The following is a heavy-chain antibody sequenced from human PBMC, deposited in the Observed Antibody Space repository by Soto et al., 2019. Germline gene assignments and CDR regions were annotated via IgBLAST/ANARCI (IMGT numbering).Heavy chain of an antibody. J-gene: IGHJ1*01. V-gene: IGHV3-30*03. Sequence: QVQLVESGGGVVQPGRSVRLSCAASGFSCSYYAMHWVRQAPGKGLEWVAVIAYDSSKKYYADSVKGRFTISRDNSKNTLYLQMNILRDYNTAVYYCASPYCSGGSCYLTEYFQYWGQGTLVTVSS. CDR3: ASPYCSGGSCYLTEYFQY. D-gene: IGHD2-15*01. CDR2: IAYDSSKK. CDR1: GFSCSYYA.